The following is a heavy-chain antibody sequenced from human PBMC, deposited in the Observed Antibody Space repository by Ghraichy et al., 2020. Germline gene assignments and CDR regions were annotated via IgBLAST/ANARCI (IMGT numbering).Heavy chain of an antibody. J-gene: IGHJ4*02. D-gene: IGHD2-2*01. CDR2: ISGSGGST. CDR1: GFTFSSYA. Sequence: GGSLRLSCAASGFTFSSYAMSWVRQAPGKGLEWVSAISGSGGSTYYADSVKGRFTISRDNSKNTLYLQMNSLSAEDTAVYYCACSLYCSSTSCYSSPPVYWGQGTLVTVSS. CDR3: ACSLYCSSTSCYSSPPVY. V-gene: IGHV3-23*01.